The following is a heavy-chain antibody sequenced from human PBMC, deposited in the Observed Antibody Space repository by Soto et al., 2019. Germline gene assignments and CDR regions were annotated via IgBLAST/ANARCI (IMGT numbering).Heavy chain of an antibody. V-gene: IGHV5-51*01. D-gene: IGHD2-15*01. CDR1: GYSFTSYW. CDR2: IYPGDSDT. Sequence: GESLKISCKGSGYSFTSYWIGWVRQMPGKGLEWMGIIYPGDSDTRYSPSFQGQVTISADKSISTAYLQWSSLKASDTAMYYCARRNVVVVAATHYYYMDVWGKGTTVTVSS. CDR3: ARRNVVVVAATHYYYMDV. J-gene: IGHJ6*03.